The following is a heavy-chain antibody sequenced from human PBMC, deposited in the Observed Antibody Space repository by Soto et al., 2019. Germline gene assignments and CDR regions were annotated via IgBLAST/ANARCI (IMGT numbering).Heavy chain of an antibody. V-gene: IGHV3-30*18. Sequence: GGSLRLSCAASGFTFSSYGMHWVRQAPGKGLEWGAVISYDGSNKYYADSVKGRFTISRDNSKNTLYLQMNSLRAEDTAVYYCAKSMVGCSSTSCYLYYYYGMDVWGQGTTVTVSS. D-gene: IGHD2-2*01. CDR2: ISYDGSNK. J-gene: IGHJ6*02. CDR3: AKSMVGCSSTSCYLYYYYGMDV. CDR1: GFTFSSYG.